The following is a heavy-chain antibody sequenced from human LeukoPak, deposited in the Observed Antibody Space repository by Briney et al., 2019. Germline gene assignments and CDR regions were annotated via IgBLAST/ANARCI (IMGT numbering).Heavy chain of an antibody. CDR1: GFTFSSYA. Sequence: PGGSLRLSCAASGFTFSSYAMSWVRQAPGKGLEWVSAISGSGGSTYYADSAKGRFTISRDNSKNTLYLQMNSLRAEDTAVYYCAKEVVDSVYYDSSGYVGWGQGTLVTVSS. CDR2: ISGSGGST. J-gene: IGHJ4*02. D-gene: IGHD3-22*01. CDR3: AKEVVDSVYYDSSGYVG. V-gene: IGHV3-23*01.